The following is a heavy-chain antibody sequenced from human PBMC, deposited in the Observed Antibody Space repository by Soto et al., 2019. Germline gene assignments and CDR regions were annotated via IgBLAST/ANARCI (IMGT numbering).Heavy chain of an antibody. J-gene: IGHJ5*02. V-gene: IGHV1-18*01. CDR2: ISAYNGNT. D-gene: IGHD4-17*01. CDR3: ARDTLYLGDSYNWFDP. Sequence: GASVKVSCKGSGYTFTNYGISWVRQAPGQRLEWMGWISAYNGNTNYAQKLQGRVTMTTDTSTSTAYMELRSLRSDDTAVYYCARDTLYLGDSYNWFDPWGQGTLVTVSS. CDR1: GYTFTNYG.